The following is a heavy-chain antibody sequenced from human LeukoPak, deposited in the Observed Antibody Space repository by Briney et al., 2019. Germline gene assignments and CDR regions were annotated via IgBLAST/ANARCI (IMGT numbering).Heavy chain of an antibody. CDR3: ARDLYDFLGFGGPHGGGDYYYYYMDV. J-gene: IGHJ6*03. CDR2: IKQDGSEK. D-gene: IGHD3-3*01. CDR1: GFTFSSYW. Sequence: PGGSLRLSCAASGFTFSSYWMSWVRQAPGKGLEWVANIKQDGSEKYYVDSVKGRFTISRDNAKNSLYLQMNSLRAEDTAVYYCARDLYDFLGFGGPHGGGDYYYYYMDVWSKGTTVTVSS. V-gene: IGHV3-7*01.